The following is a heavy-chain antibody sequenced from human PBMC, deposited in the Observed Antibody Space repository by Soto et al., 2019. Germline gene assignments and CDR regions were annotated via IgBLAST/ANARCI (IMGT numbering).Heavy chain of an antibody. V-gene: IGHV4-39*01. CDR1: GGSISSSSYY. CDR2: IYYSGST. D-gene: IGHD6-13*01. Sequence: QLQLQESGPGLVKPSETLSLTCTVSGGSISSSSYYWGWIRQPPGKGLEWIGSIYYSGSTYYNPSLKRRVTISVDTSKNQFSLKLSSVTAADTAVYYCASQQQLPLGNWFDPWGQGTLVTVSS. J-gene: IGHJ5*02. CDR3: ASQQQLPLGNWFDP.